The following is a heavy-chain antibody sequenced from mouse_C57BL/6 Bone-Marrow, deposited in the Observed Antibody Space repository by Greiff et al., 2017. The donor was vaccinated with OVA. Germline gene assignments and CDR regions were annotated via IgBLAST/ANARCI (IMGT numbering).Heavy chain of an antibody. CDR3: AREGTYYGSSPWYFDV. V-gene: IGHV1-22*01. CDR2: INPNNGGT. D-gene: IGHD1-1*01. Sequence: VQLQQSGPELVKPGASVKMSCKASGYTFTDYNMHWVKQSHGKSLEWIGYINPNNGGTSYNQKFKGKATLTVNKSSSTAYMELRSLTSEDSAVYYCAREGTYYGSSPWYFDVWGTGTTVTVSS. CDR1: GYTFTDYN. J-gene: IGHJ1*03.